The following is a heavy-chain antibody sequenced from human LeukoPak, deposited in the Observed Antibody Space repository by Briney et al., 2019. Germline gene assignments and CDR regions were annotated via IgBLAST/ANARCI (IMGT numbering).Heavy chain of an antibody. Sequence: GASVKVSCKVSGYTLTELSMHWVRQAPGKGLEWMGGFDPEDGETIYAQKFQGRVTMTEDTSTDTAYMELSSLRSEDTAVYYCALRPVHYYGSGGYWGFDPWGQGTLVTVSS. CDR1: GYTLTELS. J-gene: IGHJ5*02. CDR2: FDPEDGET. D-gene: IGHD3-10*01. CDR3: ALRPVHYYGSGGYWGFDP. V-gene: IGHV1-24*01.